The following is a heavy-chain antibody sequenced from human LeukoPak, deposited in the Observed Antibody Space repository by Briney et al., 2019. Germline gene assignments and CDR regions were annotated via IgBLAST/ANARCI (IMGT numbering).Heavy chain of an antibody. D-gene: IGHD3-22*01. CDR3: ARGTYYYDSGADY. CDR1: GYSIISGYY. Sequence: SETLSLTCAVSGYSIISGYYWGWIRQPPGKGLEWIGSIYYSGSTYYNPSLKSRVTISIDTSKNQFSLKLSSVTAADTAVYYCARGTYYYDSGADYWGQGTLVTVSS. J-gene: IGHJ4*02. V-gene: IGHV4-38-2*01. CDR2: IYYSGST.